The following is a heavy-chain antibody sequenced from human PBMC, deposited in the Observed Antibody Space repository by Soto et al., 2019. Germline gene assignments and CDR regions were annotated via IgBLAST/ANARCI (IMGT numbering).Heavy chain of an antibody. CDR2: IWYDGSNK. V-gene: IGHV3-33*01. CDR1: GFTFSSYG. D-gene: IGHD3-22*01. CDR3: ARDGYYYDSIGGPPAVVVDY. Sequence: QVQLVESGGGVVQPGRSLRLSCAASGFTFSSYGMHWVRQAPGKGVEWVAVIWYDGSNKYYADSVKGRFTISRDNSKNTLYLQMNSLRAEDTAVYYCARDGYYYDSIGGPPAVVVDYWGQGTLVTVSS. J-gene: IGHJ4*02.